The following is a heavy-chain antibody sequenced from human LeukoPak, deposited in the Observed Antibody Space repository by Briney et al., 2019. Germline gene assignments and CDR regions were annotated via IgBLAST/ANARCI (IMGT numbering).Heavy chain of an antibody. CDR2: ISSSSGYI. CDR1: GFIFSNYA. V-gene: IGHV3-21*01. Sequence: GGSLRLSCATSGFIFSNYAVNWVRQAPGKGLEWVSSISSSSGYIYYADSVKGRFIISRDNAKNSLYLQMNSLRAEDTAVYYCAGPMGPAAIFGFDYWGQGTLVTVSS. CDR3: AGPMGPAAIFGFDY. D-gene: IGHD2-2*01. J-gene: IGHJ4*02.